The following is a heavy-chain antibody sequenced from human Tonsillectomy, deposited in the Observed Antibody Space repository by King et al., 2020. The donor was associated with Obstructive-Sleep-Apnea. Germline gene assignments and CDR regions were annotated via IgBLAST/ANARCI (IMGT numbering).Heavy chain of an antibody. J-gene: IGHJ4*02. CDR3: AKEGRIGGAYFDY. D-gene: IGHD3-16*01. CDR2: IRYDGGNK. Sequence: VQLVESGGGVVHPGGSLRLSCAASGFPFSSYGMHWVRQAPGKGLEWVAFIRYDGGNKYYTDSVKGRFTISRDNSKNTLYLQMNSLRAEDTGVYYCAKEGRIGGAYFDYWGQGTLVTVSS. CDR1: GFPFSSYG. V-gene: IGHV3-30*02.